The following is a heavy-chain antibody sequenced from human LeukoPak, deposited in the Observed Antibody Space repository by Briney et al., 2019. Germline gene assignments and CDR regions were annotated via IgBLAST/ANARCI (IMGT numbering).Heavy chain of an antibody. Sequence: ASVKVSCKASGYIFTSYGISWVRQAPGQGLEWVGWISTYNGNTKYAQKVQGRVTMTTDTSTSTAYMELRSLRSDDTAVYYCARDNSPADNWNGGDLLDYWGQGTLVTVSS. V-gene: IGHV1-18*01. CDR3: ARDNSPADNWNGGDLLDY. D-gene: IGHD1-20*01. CDR1: GYIFTSYG. J-gene: IGHJ4*02. CDR2: ISTYNGNT.